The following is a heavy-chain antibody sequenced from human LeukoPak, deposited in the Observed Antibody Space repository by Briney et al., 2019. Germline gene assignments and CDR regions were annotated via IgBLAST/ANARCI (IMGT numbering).Heavy chain of an antibody. J-gene: IGHJ4*02. Sequence: ASVKVSCKASGYTFTSYAITWVRQAPGQGLEWMGWINPNSGGTNYAQKFQGRVTMTRDTSISTAYMELSRLRSDDTAVYYCARGPYRVRGVHYFDYWGQGTLVTVSS. CDR3: ARGPYRVRGVHYFDY. V-gene: IGHV1-2*02. CDR2: INPNSGGT. D-gene: IGHD3-10*01. CDR1: GYTFTSYA.